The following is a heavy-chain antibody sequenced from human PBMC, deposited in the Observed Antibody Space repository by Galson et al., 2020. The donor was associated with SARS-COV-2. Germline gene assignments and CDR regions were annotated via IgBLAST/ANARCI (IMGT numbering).Heavy chain of an antibody. J-gene: IGHJ6*03. V-gene: IGHV4-34*01. Sequence: SETLSLTCAVYGGSFSDYSWTWVRQPQGKGLEWIGEISHSGSTNYSPSLKSRVFMSVDTSKNQFSLKLSSVTAADTAVYYCARGGSRPIMAFDYYYFYMDVWGKGTTVTVSS. CDR2: ISHSGST. D-gene: IGHD3-10*01. CDR1: GGSFSDYS. CDR3: ARGGSRPIMAFDYYYFYMDV.